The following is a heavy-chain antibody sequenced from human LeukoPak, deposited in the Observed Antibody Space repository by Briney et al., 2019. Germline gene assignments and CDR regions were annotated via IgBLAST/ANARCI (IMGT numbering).Heavy chain of an antibody. V-gene: IGHV4-38-2*02. CDR1: GYSISSGYY. CDR3: ARDGGSDFWSGYVGY. J-gene: IGHJ4*02. CDR2: IYHSGST. Sequence: PSETLSLTCTVSGYSISSGYYWGWIRQPPGKGLEWIGSIYHSGSTYYNPSLKSRVTISVDTSKNQFSLKLSSVTAADTAVYYCARDGGSDFWSGYVGYWGQGTLVTVSS. D-gene: IGHD3-3*01.